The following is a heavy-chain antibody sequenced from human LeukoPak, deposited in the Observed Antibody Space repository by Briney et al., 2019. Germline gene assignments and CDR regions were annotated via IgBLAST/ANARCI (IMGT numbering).Heavy chain of an antibody. J-gene: IGHJ4*02. CDR1: GGTFSSYA. V-gene: IGHV1-69*04. CDR3: ARESGWSPHY. Sequence: GASVKVSCKASGGTFSSYAISWVRQAPGQGLEWMGRIIPILGIANYAQKFQGRVTITADKSTSTAYMELSSLRSEDTAVYCCARESGWSPHYWGQGTLVTVSS. CDR2: IIPILGIA. D-gene: IGHD6-19*01.